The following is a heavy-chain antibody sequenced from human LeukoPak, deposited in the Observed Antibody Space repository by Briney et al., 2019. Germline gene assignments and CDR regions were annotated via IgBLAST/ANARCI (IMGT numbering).Heavy chain of an antibody. Sequence: KPSETLSLTCTVSGGSISSYYWSWIRQPAGKGLEWIGRIYTSGSTNYNPSLKSRVTMSVDTSKNQVSLKLSSVTAADTAVYYCARHRSGWLQSSFDYWGQGTLVTVSS. J-gene: IGHJ4*02. CDR2: IYTSGST. V-gene: IGHV4-4*07. D-gene: IGHD5-24*01. CDR3: ARHRSGWLQSSFDY. CDR1: GGSISSYY.